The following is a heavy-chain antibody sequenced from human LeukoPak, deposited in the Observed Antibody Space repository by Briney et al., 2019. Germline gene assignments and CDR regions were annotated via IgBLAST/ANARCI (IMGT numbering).Heavy chain of an antibody. V-gene: IGHV3-23*01. CDR3: ARAPPPRYSGSYHPYDYYFDY. CDR1: GFTFSSYG. J-gene: IGHJ4*02. CDR2: ISGSGGNT. D-gene: IGHD1-26*01. Sequence: GGSLRLSCVVSGFTFSSYGMSWVRQAPGKGPEWVSAISGSGGNTYYADSVKGRFTISRDNSKNTLFLQMNSLRAEDTAVYYCARAPPPRYSGSYHPYDYYFDYWGQGTLVTVSS.